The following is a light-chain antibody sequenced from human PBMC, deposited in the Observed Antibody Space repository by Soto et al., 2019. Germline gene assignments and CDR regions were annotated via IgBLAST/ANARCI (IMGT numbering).Light chain of an antibody. CDR3: QEYDASPIT. CDR1: QSVSSSY. CDR2: GAS. J-gene: IGKJ5*01. Sequence: EIVLTQSPGTLSLSPWERATLSCRASQSVSSSYLAWYQQKPGQAPRLLIYGASSRATGIPDRFSGSGSGTDFTLTITRLEPEDFAVYYCQEYDASPITFGLGTRLEIK. V-gene: IGKV3-20*01.